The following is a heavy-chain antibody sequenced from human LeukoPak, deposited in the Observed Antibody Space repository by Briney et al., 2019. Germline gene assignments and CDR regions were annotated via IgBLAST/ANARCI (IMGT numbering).Heavy chain of an antibody. CDR1: GGSISSYY. D-gene: IGHD3-10*01. Sequence: ASETLSLTCTVSGGSISSYYWSWIRQPPGKGLEWIGYIYYSGSTNYNPSLKSRVTISVDTSKNQFSLKLSSVTAADTAVYYCARQSPYLGGWFDPWGQGTLVTVSS. CDR3: ARQSPYLGGWFDP. J-gene: IGHJ5*02. V-gene: IGHV4-59*08. CDR2: IYYSGST.